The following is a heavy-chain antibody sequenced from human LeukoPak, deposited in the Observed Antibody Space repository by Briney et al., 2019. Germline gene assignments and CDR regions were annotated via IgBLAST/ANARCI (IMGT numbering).Heavy chain of an antibody. Sequence: SVTVSCKASGGTFSSYAISWVRQAPGQGLEWMGGIIPIFGTANNAQKFQGRDTITADESTSTAYMGMRSPRSADTAVYYCARTLHFVEWSEVGVFDYWGQGTLVTVSS. J-gene: IGHJ4*02. CDR3: ARTLHFVEWSEVGVFDY. CDR1: GGTFSSYA. CDR2: IIPIFGTA. D-gene: IGHD3-3*01. V-gene: IGHV1-69*01.